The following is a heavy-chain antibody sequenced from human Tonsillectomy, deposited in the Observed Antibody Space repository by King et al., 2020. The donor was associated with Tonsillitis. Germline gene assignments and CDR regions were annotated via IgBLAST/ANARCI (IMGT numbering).Heavy chain of an antibody. D-gene: IGHD1-26*01. V-gene: IGHV3-30*09. J-gene: IGHJ4*02. Sequence: VQLVESGGGVVQPGRSLRLSCAASGFAFSTYAMHWVRQAPGKGLEWVALISYDVTYKRYADSVKGRFAISRDNSENTLYLQMNSLRPEDTAVYYCGRDGPSGSHYVGLDYWGQGTLVTVSS. CDR1: GFAFSTYA. CDR2: ISYDVTYK. CDR3: GRDGPSGSHYVGLDY.